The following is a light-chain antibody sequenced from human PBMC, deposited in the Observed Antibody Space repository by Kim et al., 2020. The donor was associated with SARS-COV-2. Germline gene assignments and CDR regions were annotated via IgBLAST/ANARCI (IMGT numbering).Light chain of an antibody. J-gene: IGLJ2*01. CDR2: TVN. CDR3: SSWTSTPSTV. Sequence: QSVLSQPASVSGSPGQSIAISCTGTSRDVGAYNYVSWYQHYPGKAPKLIIYTVNERPSGVSHRFSGSKIGNTAYLTISGLQAEDEADYYCSSWTSTPSTVFGGGTKLTVL. V-gene: IGLV2-14*03. CDR1: SRDVGAYNY.